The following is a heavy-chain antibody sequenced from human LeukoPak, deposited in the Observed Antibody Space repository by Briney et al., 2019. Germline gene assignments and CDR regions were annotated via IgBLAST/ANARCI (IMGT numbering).Heavy chain of an antibody. J-gene: IGHJ4*02. CDR1: GFIFSNYY. D-gene: IGHD5-12*01. V-gene: IGHV3-11*04. CDR3: ARMYSSGYYGDYFDY. CDR2: ISADAATV. Sequence: GGSLRLSCTASGFIFSNYYMAWVRQPPGRGLEWISYISADAATVKYADSVEGRFTVSRDNTQNSIYLEMSSLRVDDTAVYYCARMYSSGYYGDYFDYWGQGNLVSVSS.